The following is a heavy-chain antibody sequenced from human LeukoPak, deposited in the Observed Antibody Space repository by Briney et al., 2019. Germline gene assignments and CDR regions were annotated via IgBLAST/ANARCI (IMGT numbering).Heavy chain of an antibody. J-gene: IGHJ4*02. CDR2: IASETYGGTA. Sequence: SCKASGGTFSSYAISWVRQAPGKGLEWVGFIASETYGGTAEYAASVKGRFTISRDDSKSIAYLQMNSLKTEDTAVYYCTRDQTPYYWGQGTLVTVSS. CDR1: GGTFSSYA. CDR3: TRDQTPYY. V-gene: IGHV3-49*04.